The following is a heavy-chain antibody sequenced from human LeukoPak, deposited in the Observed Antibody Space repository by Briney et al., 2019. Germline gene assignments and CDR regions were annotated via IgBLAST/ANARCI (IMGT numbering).Heavy chain of an antibody. CDR1: GGSISSSSYY. CDR2: IYYSGST. Sequence: PSETLSLTCTVSGGSISSSSYYWGWIRQPPGKGLEWIGSIYYSGSTYYNPSLKSRVTISVDTSKNQFSLKLSSVTAADTAVYYCARRRRGWELRGTWFDPWGQGTLVTVSS. V-gene: IGHV4-39*07. J-gene: IGHJ5*02. CDR3: ARRRRGWELRGTWFDP. D-gene: IGHD1-26*01.